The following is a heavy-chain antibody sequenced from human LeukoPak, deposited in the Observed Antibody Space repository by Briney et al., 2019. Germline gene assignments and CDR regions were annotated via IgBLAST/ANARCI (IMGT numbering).Heavy chain of an antibody. CDR2: IIPIFGTA. V-gene: IGHV1-69*13. Sequence: SVKVSCKASGGTFSSYAISWVRQAPGQGLEWMGGIIPIFGTANYAQKFQGRVTVTADESTSTAYMELSSLRSEDTAVYYCAREGYSNFPFDPWGQGTLVTVSS. CDR1: GGTFSSYA. D-gene: IGHD4-11*01. CDR3: AREGYSNFPFDP. J-gene: IGHJ5*02.